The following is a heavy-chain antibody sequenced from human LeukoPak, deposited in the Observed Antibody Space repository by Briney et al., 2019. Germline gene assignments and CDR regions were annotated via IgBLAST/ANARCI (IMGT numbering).Heavy chain of an antibody. Sequence: SETLSLTCAVYGGSFSGYYWSWIRQPPGKGLEWIGETNHSGSTNYNPSLKSRVTISVDTSKNQFSLKLSSVTAADTAVYYCARGDSSGWYPFDYWGQGTLVTVSS. D-gene: IGHD6-19*01. CDR3: ARGDSSGWYPFDY. V-gene: IGHV4-34*01. CDR2: TNHSGST. CDR1: GGSFSGYY. J-gene: IGHJ4*02.